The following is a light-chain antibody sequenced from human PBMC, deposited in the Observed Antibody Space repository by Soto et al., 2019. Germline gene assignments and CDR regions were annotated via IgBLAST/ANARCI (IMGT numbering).Light chain of an antibody. V-gene: IGKV3-15*01. J-gene: IGKJ2*01. CDR3: QQYDNWPYMYT. CDR1: QGVSSS. Sequence: EVVMTQSPATLSVSPGDTATLSCRASQGVSSSLAWYQQKSGQAPRLLIYGASTRATGVPARFSGSGSGTDFTLTISGLQAEDFATYFCQQYDNWPYMYTFGQGTKLEIK. CDR2: GAS.